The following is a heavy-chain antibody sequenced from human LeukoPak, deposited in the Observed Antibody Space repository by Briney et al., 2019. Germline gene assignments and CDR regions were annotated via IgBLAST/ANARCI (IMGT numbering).Heavy chain of an antibody. CDR2: IYTSGST. D-gene: IGHD6-19*01. CDR3: ARLKGYSSGWYPSYYFDY. J-gene: IGHJ4*02. V-gene: IGHV4-61*02. CDR1: GGSISSGSYY. Sequence: SETLSLTCTVSGGSISSGSYYWSWIRQPAGKGLEWIGRIYTSGSTNYNPSLKSRVTISVDTSKNQFSLKLSSVTAADTAVYYCARLKGYSSGWYPSYYFDYWGQGTLVTVSS.